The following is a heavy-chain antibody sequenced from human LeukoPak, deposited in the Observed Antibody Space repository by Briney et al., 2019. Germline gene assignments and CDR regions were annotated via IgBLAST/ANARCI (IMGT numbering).Heavy chain of an antibody. CDR1: GGSISGYY. CDR3: ARGTPYGSASSNWFDP. D-gene: IGHD3-10*01. Sequence: SGTLLLTCTASGGSISGYYWSWIRQAPGKGLEWIGYIHYSGSTNYNPSLKRRVTISVDTSMNQSSLKLSSATAADTAVYYCARGTPYGSASSNWFDPWGQGTLVTVSS. CDR2: IHYSGST. V-gene: IGHV4-59*01. J-gene: IGHJ5*02.